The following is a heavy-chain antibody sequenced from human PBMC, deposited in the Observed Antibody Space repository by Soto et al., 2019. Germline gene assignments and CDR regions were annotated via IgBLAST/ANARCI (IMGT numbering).Heavy chain of an antibody. CDR1: GAPFTSYA. D-gene: IGHD3-10*01. CDR2: IIPIFGTA. CDR3: ARTPYRYYGSGSYYSYYYYYGMDV. V-gene: IGHV1-69*13. J-gene: IGHJ6*02. Sequence: GAPVKAPSKVPGAPFTSYALTWGGQPPEKGLDGLGGIIPIFGTANYAQKFQGRVTITADESTSTAYMELSSLRSEDTAVYYCARTPYRYYGSGSYYSYYYYYGMDVWGQGTTVTVSS.